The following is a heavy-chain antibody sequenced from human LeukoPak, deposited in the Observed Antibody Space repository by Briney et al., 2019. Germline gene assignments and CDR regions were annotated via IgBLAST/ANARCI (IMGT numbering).Heavy chain of an antibody. CDR1: GFTFSSYW. D-gene: IGHD2-15*01. J-gene: IGHJ4*02. Sequence: PGGSLRLSCAASGFTFSSYWMSWVRQAPGKGLEWVANIKQDGSEKYYVDSLKGRFTISRDNAKNSLYLQMNSLRAEDTAVYFCAREKGGYSIFDYWGQGTLVTVSS. CDR3: AREKGGYSIFDY. V-gene: IGHV3-7*01. CDR2: IKQDGSEK.